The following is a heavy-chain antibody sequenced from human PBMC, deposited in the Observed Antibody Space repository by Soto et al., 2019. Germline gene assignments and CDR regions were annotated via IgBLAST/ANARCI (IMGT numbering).Heavy chain of an antibody. CDR2: INPSGGST. CDR1: GYTFTSYY. V-gene: IGHV1-46*01. Sequence: ASVKVSCKASGYTFTSYYMHWVRQAPGQGLEWMGIINPSGGSTSYAQKFQGRVTMTRDTSTSTVYMELSSLRSEDTAVYYCARVVVVVPAARFFDYWGQGTLVTVSS. CDR3: ARVVVVVPAARFFDY. D-gene: IGHD2-2*01. J-gene: IGHJ4*02.